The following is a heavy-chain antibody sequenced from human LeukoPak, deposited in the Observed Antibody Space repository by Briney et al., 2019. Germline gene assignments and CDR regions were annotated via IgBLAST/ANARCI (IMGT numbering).Heavy chain of an antibody. V-gene: IGHV3-13*01. CDR2: IGAAGDT. J-gene: IGHJ3*02. CDR1: GITLSTFD. Sequence: GGSLRLSCAAPGITLSTFDMHWVRQTTGEGLESISAIGAAGDTYYSDSVKGRFTISRENAKNSLSLQMNSLRAGDTAVYFCTRGHGIWSGSRLSNAFDIWGQGTMVTVSS. CDR3: TRGHGIWSGSRLSNAFDI. D-gene: IGHD3-3*01.